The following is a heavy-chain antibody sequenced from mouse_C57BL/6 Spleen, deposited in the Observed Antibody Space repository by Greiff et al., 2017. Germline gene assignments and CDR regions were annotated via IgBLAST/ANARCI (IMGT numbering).Heavy chain of an antibody. CDR2: INPNNGGT. CDR1: GYTFTDYY. CDR3: ARRYYYGSSYAFDY. J-gene: IGHJ2*01. D-gene: IGHD1-1*01. V-gene: IGHV1-26*01. Sequence: EVQLQQSGPELVKPGASVKISCKASGYTFTDYYMNWVKQSHGKSLEWIGDINPNNGGTSYNQKFKGKATLTVDKSSSTAYMELRSLTSEDSAVYYCARRYYYGSSYAFDYWGQGTTLTVSS.